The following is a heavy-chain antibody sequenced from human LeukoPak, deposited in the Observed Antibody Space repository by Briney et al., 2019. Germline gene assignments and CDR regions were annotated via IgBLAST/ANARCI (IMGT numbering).Heavy chain of an antibody. CDR1: GGTFSSYA. Sequence: GASVKVSCKASGGTFSSYAISWVRQAPGQGLEWMGGIIPIFGTANYAQKFQGRVTITADKSTSTAYMELSSLRSEDTAVYYCARGQPGIAVAGTVNYYYYGMDVWGQGTTVTVSS. D-gene: IGHD6-19*01. J-gene: IGHJ6*02. CDR3: ARGQPGIAVAGTVNYYYYGMDV. CDR2: IIPIFGTA. V-gene: IGHV1-69*06.